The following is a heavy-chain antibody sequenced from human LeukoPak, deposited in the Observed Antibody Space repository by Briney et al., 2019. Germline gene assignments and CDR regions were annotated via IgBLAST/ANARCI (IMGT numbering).Heavy chain of an antibody. V-gene: IGHV4-59*01. J-gene: IGHJ5*02. CDR1: GGSISSYY. D-gene: IGHD3-10*01. Sequence: KPSETLSLTCTVSGGSISSYYWSWIRQPPGKGLEWIGYIYYSGSTNYNPSLKSRVTISVDTSKNQFSLKLSSVTAADTAVYYCARAGLLWFGEFQGNWFDPWGQGTLVTVSS. CDR2: IYYSGST. CDR3: ARAGLLWFGEFQGNWFDP.